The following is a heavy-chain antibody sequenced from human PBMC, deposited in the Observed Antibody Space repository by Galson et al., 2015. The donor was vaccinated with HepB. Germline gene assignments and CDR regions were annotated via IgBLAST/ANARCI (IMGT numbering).Heavy chain of an antibody. V-gene: IGHV3-7*01. D-gene: IGHD3-10*01. Sequence: SLRLSCAASGFTFTSYRMTWVRQAPGKGLEWVATIQQDGIEKHYVDSVKGRFTISRDNAKNSVYLQMNSLRAEDTAVYYCARNRFGGHFDYWGQGTLVTVSS. CDR1: GFTFTSYR. CDR3: ARNRFGGHFDY. CDR2: IQQDGIEK. J-gene: IGHJ4*02.